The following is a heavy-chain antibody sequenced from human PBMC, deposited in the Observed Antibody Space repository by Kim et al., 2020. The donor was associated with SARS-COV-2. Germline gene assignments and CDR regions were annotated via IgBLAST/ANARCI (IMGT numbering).Heavy chain of an antibody. Sequence: ASVKVSCKASGYSFTSFGIGWVRQAPGQGLEWMGWISAYSGNTNYVQKFQGRVTMATDTSTSTASMELRSLRGDDSAVYFCARVRTTSWYTPLYFDYWGQGTLVTVSS. CDR2: ISAYSGNT. D-gene: IGHD6-13*01. CDR1: GYSFTSFG. CDR3: ARVRTTSWYTPLYFDY. J-gene: IGHJ4*02. V-gene: IGHV1-18*01.